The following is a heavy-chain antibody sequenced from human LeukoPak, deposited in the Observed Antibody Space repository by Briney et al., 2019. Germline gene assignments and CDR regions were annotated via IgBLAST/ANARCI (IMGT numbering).Heavy chain of an antibody. V-gene: IGHV1-46*01. J-gene: IGHJ4*02. CDR1: GYTFTSYY. CDR3: ATEPYYYDSSGPSVDY. D-gene: IGHD3-22*01. Sequence: ASVKVSCKASGYTFTSYYMHWVRQAPGQGLEWMGIINPSGGSTSYAQKFQGRVTMTRDTSISTAYMELSRLRSDDTAVYYCATEPYYYDSSGPSVDYWGQGTLVTVSS. CDR2: INPSGGST.